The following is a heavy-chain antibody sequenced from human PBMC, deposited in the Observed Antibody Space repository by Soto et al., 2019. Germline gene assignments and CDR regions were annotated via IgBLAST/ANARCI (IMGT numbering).Heavy chain of an antibody. J-gene: IGHJ4*02. CDR2: ISAYNGNT. CDR1: GYTFTSYG. V-gene: IGHV1-18*01. Sequence: ASVKVSCKASGYTFTSYGISWVRQAPGQGLEWMGWISAYNGNTNYAQKLQGRVTMTTDTSTSTAYMELRSLRSDDTAVYYCARDRRGYFDWLLIPFDYWGQGTLVTVSS. D-gene: IGHD3-9*01. CDR3: ARDRRGYFDWLLIPFDY.